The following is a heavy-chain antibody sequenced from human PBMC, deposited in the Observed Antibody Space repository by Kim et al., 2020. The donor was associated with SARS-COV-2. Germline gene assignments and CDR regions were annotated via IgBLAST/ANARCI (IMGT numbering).Heavy chain of an antibody. V-gene: IGHV3-30*02. Sequence: DSVKGRFTISRDNSKNTLYLQMNSLRAEDTAVYYCAKAHRDWRSYYFDYWGQGTLVTVSS. J-gene: IGHJ4*02. CDR3: AKAHRDWRSYYFDY. D-gene: IGHD2-8*02.